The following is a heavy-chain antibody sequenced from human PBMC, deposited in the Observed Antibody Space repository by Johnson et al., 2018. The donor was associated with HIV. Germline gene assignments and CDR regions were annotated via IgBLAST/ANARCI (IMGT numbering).Heavy chain of an antibody. Sequence: QVQLVESGGGVVQPGRSLRLSCAASGFTFSSYGMHWVRQAPGKGLEWVAVISYDGGNKYYADSVKGRFTISRDNSKNTLYLQMNSLRAEDTAVYYGAGGEQWLVSDSEDAFDIWGQGTMVTVSS. CDR2: ISYDGGNK. D-gene: IGHD6-19*01. CDR1: GFTFSSYG. J-gene: IGHJ3*02. V-gene: IGHV3-30*03. CDR3: AGGEQWLVSDSEDAFDI.